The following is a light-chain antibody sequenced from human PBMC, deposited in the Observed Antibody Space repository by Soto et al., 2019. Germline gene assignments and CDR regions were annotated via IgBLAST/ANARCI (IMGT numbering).Light chain of an antibody. J-gene: IGKJ5*01. V-gene: IGKV3-15*01. CDR2: DAS. CDR1: QSVGNN. CDR3: QQYKNWPPIT. Sequence: EIVMTQSPATLSVSPVERATLSFRASQSVGNNLAWYRQKPGQAPRLLIYDASTRATGIPARFSGSGSGTEFTLTISSLQSEDFALYYCQQYKNWPPITFGQGTRLEIK.